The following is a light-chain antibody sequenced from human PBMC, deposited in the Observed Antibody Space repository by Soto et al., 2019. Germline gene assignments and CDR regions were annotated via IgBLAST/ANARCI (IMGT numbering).Light chain of an antibody. V-gene: IGKV1-5*03. CDR1: QSISSW. Sequence: DIQMTQSPSTLSASVGDRVTITCRASQSISSWLAWYQQKPGKAPNLLIYKASSLEGGVPSRFSGSGSGTEFTLTINSLQPDDFATYYCQQYNSYWTFGQGTKVEIK. J-gene: IGKJ1*01. CDR2: KAS. CDR3: QQYNSYWT.